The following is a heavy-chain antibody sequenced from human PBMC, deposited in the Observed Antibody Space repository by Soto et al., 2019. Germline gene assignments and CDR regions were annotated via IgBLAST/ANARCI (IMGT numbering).Heavy chain of an antibody. V-gene: IGHV3-30-3*01. CDR1: GFTFSSYA. CDR3: ARTLVAAAGIFDY. Sequence: QVQLVESGGGVVQPGRSLRLSCAASGFTFSSYAMHWVRQAPGKGLEWGAVISYDGSNKYYADSVKGRFTISRDNSKNTLYLQMNSLRAEDTAVYYCARTLVAAAGIFDYWGQGTLVTVSS. CDR2: ISYDGSNK. D-gene: IGHD6-13*01. J-gene: IGHJ4*02.